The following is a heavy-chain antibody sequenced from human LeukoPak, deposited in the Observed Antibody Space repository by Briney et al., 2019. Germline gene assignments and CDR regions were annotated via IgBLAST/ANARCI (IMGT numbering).Heavy chain of an antibody. D-gene: IGHD2-2*01. V-gene: IGHV1-3*01. J-gene: IGHJ5*02. CDR2: INAGNGNT. CDR3: ARDQEYQLLSINGFDP. CDR1: GYTFTSYA. Sequence: PGASVKVSCKASGYTFTSYAMHWVRQAPGQRLEWMGWINAGNGNTKYSQKFQGRVTITRDTSASTAYMELSSLRSEDTAVYYCARDQEYQLLSINGFDPWGQGTLVTVSS.